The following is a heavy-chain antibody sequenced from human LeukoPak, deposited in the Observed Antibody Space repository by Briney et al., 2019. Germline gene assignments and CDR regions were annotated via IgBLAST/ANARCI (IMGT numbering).Heavy chain of an antibody. CDR2: INRSGST. CDR3: ARARIAVTGTGINLDWFDP. J-gene: IGHJ5*02. CDR1: GGSFSAYY. V-gene: IGHV4-34*01. Sequence: SETLSLTCAVYGGSFSAYYWSWIRQPPGKGLEWIGEINRSGSTNYNPSLKSRVTISVDTSKNQFSLKLSSVTAADTAVYYCARARIAVTGTGINLDWFDPWGQGTLVTVSS. D-gene: IGHD6-13*01.